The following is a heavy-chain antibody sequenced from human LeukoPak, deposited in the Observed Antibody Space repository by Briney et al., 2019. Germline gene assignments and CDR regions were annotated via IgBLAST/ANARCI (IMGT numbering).Heavy chain of an antibody. J-gene: IGHJ4*02. CDR3: AKRGVVIRVILVGFHKEAYYFHS. D-gene: IGHD3-22*01. CDR2: ISDGGGST. Sequence: QAGRSLRLSCAVSGITLSNYGMGWGRQAPGKGLEWVAGISDGGGSTNYADSVYGRFTISRDNLKKTLYLQMDSLRAQDKDVYFCAKRGVVIRVILVGFHKEAYYFHSWGKGALVTVSS. CDR1: GITLSNYG. V-gene: IGHV3-23*01.